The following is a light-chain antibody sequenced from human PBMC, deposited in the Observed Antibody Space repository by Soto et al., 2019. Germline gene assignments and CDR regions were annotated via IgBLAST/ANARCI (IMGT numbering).Light chain of an antibody. V-gene: IGKV1-27*01. CDR1: QGISND. J-gene: IGKJ1*01. CDR3: QKYNNAPQT. Sequence: DIQMTQSPSSLSASVGDRVTMTCRASQGISNDVAWYQQKPGRVPKLLIYAASTLQSGVPSRFSGSGSGTDFTLTISSLQPEDVATYYCQKYNNAPQTFCQGTKVQIK. CDR2: AAS.